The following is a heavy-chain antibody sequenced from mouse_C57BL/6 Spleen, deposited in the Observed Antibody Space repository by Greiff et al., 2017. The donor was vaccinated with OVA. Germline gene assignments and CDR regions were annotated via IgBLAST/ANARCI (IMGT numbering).Heavy chain of an antibody. CDR3: ARTDWDEDYFDY. V-gene: IGHV1-39*01. D-gene: IGHD4-1*01. CDR2: INPNYGTT. J-gene: IGHJ2*01. Sequence: EVQLVEPGPELVKPGASVKISCKASGYSFTDYNLNWVKQSNGKSLEWIGVINPNYGTTSYNQKFKGKATLTVDQSSSTAYMQLNSLTSEDSAVYYCARTDWDEDYFDYWGQGTTLTVSS. CDR1: GYSFTDYN.